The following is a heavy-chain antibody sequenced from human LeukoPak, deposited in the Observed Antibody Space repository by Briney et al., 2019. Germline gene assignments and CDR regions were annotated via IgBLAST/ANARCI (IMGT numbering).Heavy chain of an antibody. CDR2: INPSSGRT. V-gene: IGHV1-46*01. Sequence: AAVKDSCKASGYTFTSYNIRWVRQAPGQGLEWMGIINPSSGRTNYAQKFQGTVTITRDTSTSTVYMELSSQRSEGTAVYYCARGTMAIVTSCCYDRIDVWGQRTTVTVSS. D-gene: IGHD2-15*01. J-gene: IGHJ6*02. CDR1: GYTFTSYN. CDR3: ARGTMAIVTSCCYDRIDV.